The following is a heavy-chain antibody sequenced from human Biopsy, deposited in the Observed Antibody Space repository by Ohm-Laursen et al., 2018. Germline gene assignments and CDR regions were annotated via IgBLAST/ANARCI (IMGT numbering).Heavy chain of an antibody. D-gene: IGHD3-9*01. J-gene: IGHJ2*01. CDR2: ISYNERT. CDR1: GASVKTSGYF. Sequence: SDTLSLTCGVSGASVKTSGYFWAWIRQRPGKGLEWIGYISYNERTHYNPSLTSRLAISFDTSNNRISLQLRSASVADTAVYYCVREPKTGTAEAWYFDLWGRGSPVTVPS. V-gene: IGHV4-31*11. CDR3: VREPKTGTAEAWYFDL.